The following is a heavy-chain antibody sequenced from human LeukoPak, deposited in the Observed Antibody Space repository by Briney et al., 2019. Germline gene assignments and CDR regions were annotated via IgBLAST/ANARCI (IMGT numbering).Heavy chain of an antibody. CDR2: ISYDGGDK. V-gene: IGHV3-30*18. J-gene: IGHJ4*02. CDR3: VKEGVEYSYSYGDY. D-gene: IGHD3-16*01. Sequence: GGSPRLSCAASGFSFNNYAMYWVRQAPGKGLEWVALISYDGGDKYYAESMKGRITISRDNAENALYLQMNNLRPDDTAFYFCVKEGVEYSYSYGDYWGQGTLVTVSS. CDR1: GFSFNNYA.